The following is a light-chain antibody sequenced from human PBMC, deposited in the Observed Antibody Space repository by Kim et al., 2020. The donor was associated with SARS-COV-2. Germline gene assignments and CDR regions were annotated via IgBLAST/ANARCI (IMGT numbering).Light chain of an antibody. CDR2: GAS. J-gene: IGKJ5*01. V-gene: IGKV3-20*01. CDR1: QSVSSSY. Sequence: SPGERATLSCRASQSVSSSYLAWSQQKPGQAPRLLIYGASSRATGIPDRFSGSGSGTDFTLTISRLEPEDFAVYYCQQHGSSSITFGQGTRLEIK. CDR3: QQHGSSSIT.